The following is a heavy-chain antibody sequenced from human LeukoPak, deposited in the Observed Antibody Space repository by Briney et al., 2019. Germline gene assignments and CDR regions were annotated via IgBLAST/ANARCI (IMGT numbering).Heavy chain of an antibody. D-gene: IGHD6-13*01. CDR2: IHSSGST. Sequence: PSETLSLTCTVFGGSISSYYWSWIRQPAGKGLEWVGRIHSSGSTNYNPSLKSRVTMSVDTSKNQFSLKLSSVTAADTAVYYCAREIAAAGTGDYYYMDVWGKGTTVTVSS. V-gene: IGHV4-4*07. J-gene: IGHJ6*03. CDR1: GGSISSYY. CDR3: AREIAAAGTGDYYYMDV.